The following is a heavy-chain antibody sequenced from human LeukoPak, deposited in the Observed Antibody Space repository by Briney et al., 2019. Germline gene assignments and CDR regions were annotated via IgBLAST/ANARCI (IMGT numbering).Heavy chain of an antibody. CDR1: GFIFSSYW. V-gene: IGHV3-7*03. CDR2: IKQDGSEK. Sequence: GGSLRLSCAASGFIFSSYWMSWVRQAPGKGLEWVANIKQDGSEKYYVDSVKGRFTISRDNAKNSLYLQMNSLRAEDTAVYYCAKGGTDYYDSSGYYYQNYYYYYMDVWGKGTTVTVSS. CDR3: AKGGTDYYDSSGYYYQNYYYYYMDV. J-gene: IGHJ6*03. D-gene: IGHD3-22*01.